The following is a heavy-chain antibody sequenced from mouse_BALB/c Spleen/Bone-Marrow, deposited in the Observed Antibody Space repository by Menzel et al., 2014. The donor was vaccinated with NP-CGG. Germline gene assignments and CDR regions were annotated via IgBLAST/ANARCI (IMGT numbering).Heavy chain of an antibody. CDR3: TSWDY. V-gene: IGHV1S22*01. J-gene: IGHJ2*01. Sequence: LQQSGSELVRPGASVKLSCKASGYTFTSYWMHWVKQRHGQGLGWIGNIYPGSGSTNYDEKFKSKGTLTVDTSSSTAYSHLSSLTSEDSAVYYCTSWDYWGQGTTLTVSS. CDR2: IYPGSGST. CDR1: GYTFTSYW.